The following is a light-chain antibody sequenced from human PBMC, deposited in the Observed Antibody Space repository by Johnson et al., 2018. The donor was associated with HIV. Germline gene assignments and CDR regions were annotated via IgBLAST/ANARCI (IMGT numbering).Light chain of an antibody. V-gene: IGLV1-51*02. CDR1: SSNIGDNY. J-gene: IGLJ1*01. CDR3: GTWDISLSAGGV. Sequence: QSVLTQPPSVSAVPGQKVTISCSGSSSNIGDNYVSWYQQLPGTAPKLLIYENNKRPSGIPDRFSGSKSGTSATLGITRLQPGDEADYYCGTWDISLSAGGVFGPGTKVTVL. CDR2: ENN.